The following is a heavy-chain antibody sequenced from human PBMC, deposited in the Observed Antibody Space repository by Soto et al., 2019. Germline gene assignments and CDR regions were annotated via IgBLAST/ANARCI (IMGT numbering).Heavy chain of an antibody. CDR1: GFTFSRSV. V-gene: IGHV3-30*18. CDR3: VKGLTSVTYSHFYFDS. D-gene: IGHD4-17*01. CDR2: ISDDINDK. J-gene: IGHJ4*02. Sequence: PGGSLILSCVASGFTFSRSVMHGVRQAPGKGLEWVAFISDDINDKFYEDSVKGRFTISRDNSKNTLYLQMNGLRPDDTAVYYCVKGLTSVTYSHFYFDSWGQGTLVTVSS.